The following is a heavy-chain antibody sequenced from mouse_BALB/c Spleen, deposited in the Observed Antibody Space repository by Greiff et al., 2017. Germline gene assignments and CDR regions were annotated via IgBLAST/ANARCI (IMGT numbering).Heavy chain of an antibody. D-gene: IGHD2-14*01. J-gene: IGHJ3*01. V-gene: IGHV1-69*02. Sequence: QVQLQQPGAELVRPGASVKLSCKASGYTFTSYWINWVKQRPGQGLEWIGNIYPSDSYTNYNQKFKDKATLTVDKSSSTAYMQLSSPTSEDSAVYYCTRSYRYDVLWFAYWGQGTLVTVSA. CDR2: IYPSDSYT. CDR1: GYTFTSYW. CDR3: TRSYRYDVLWFAY.